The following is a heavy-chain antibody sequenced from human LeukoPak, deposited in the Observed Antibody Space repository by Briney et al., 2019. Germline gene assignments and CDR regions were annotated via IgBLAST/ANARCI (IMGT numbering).Heavy chain of an antibody. CDR1: GGSFSGYY. CDR3: ARDNSTYYYGSGSYPAVIDY. J-gene: IGHJ4*02. Sequence: PSETLSLTCAVYGGSFSGYYWSWIRQPPGKGLEWIGEINHSGSTNYNPSLKSRVTISVDTSKNQFSLKLSSVTAADTAVYYCARDNSTYYYGSGSYPAVIDYWGQGTPVTVSS. D-gene: IGHD3-10*01. V-gene: IGHV4-34*01. CDR2: INHSGST.